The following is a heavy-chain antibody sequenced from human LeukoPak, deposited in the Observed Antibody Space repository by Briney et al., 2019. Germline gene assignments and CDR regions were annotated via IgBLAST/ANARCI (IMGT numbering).Heavy chain of an antibody. D-gene: IGHD3-22*01. CDR2: IRYDGSNK. Sequence: GGSLRLSCAASGFTFSSYGMHWVRQAPGKGLEWVAFIRYDGSNKYYADSVKGRFTISRDNSKNTLYLQMNSLRAEDTAVYYCTRLSYDSSGQGWFDPWGQGTLVTVSS. CDR1: GFTFSSYG. CDR3: TRLSYDSSGQGWFDP. V-gene: IGHV3-30*02. J-gene: IGHJ5*02.